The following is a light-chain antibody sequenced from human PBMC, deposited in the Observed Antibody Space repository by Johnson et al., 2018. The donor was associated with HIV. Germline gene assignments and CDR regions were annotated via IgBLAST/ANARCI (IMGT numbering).Light chain of an antibody. CDR2: DNN. CDR3: GTWDSSLRTGF. V-gene: IGLV1-51*01. J-gene: IGLJ1*01. CDR1: SSNIGNNY. Sequence: QSVLTQPPSVSAAPGQKVIISCSGSSSNIGNNYVSWYQQLPGTAPKLLIYDNNKRPSGIPGRFSGSKSGTSATLDITGLQTGDEAGYSCGTWDSSLRTGFFGSGTQVTVL.